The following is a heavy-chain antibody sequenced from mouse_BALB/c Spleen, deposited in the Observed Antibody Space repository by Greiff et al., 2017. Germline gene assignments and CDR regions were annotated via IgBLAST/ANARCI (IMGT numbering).Heavy chain of an antibody. V-gene: IGHV5-6-5*01. Sequence: EVKLMESGGGLVKPGGSLKLSCAASGFTFSSYAMSWVRQTPEKRLEWVASISSGCSTYYPDSVKGRFTISRDNARNILYLQMSSLRSEDTAMYYCARGAVLLERWYFDVWGAGTTVTVSS. D-gene: IGHD2-12*01. CDR2: ISSGCST. J-gene: IGHJ1*01. CDR1: GFTFSSYA. CDR3: ARGAVLLERWYFDV.